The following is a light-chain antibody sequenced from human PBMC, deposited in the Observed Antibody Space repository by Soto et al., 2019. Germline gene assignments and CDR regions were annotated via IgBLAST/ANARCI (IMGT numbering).Light chain of an antibody. Sequence: IVLTQSPATLSLSPGERATLSCTASQHVTTTYIAWYQQKFGQAPRLLIYGASTRATGTPDRFTGGGFGTDFTLTSSRVEPEDFAVYYCQQYDSSFTFGGGTKVDI. V-gene: IGKV3-20*01. CDR2: GAS. CDR3: QQYDSSFT. J-gene: IGKJ4*01. CDR1: QHVTTTY.